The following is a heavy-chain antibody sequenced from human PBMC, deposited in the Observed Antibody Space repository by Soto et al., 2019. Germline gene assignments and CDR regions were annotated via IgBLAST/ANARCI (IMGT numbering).Heavy chain of an antibody. Sequence: GGSLRLSCAASGFTFSSYSMNWVRQAPGKGLEWVSYISSSSSTIYYADSVKGRFTISRDNAKNSLYLQMNSLRAEDTAVYYSARDRTVTFDYWGQGTLVTVSS. CDR2: ISSSSSTI. CDR3: ARDRTVTFDY. CDR1: GFTFSSYS. D-gene: IGHD4-17*01. V-gene: IGHV3-48*01. J-gene: IGHJ4*02.